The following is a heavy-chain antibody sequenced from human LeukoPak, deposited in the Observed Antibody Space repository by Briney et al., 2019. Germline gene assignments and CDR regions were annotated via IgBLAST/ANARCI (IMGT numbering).Heavy chain of an antibody. CDR1: GYTFTSYD. D-gene: IGHD2-2*02. J-gene: IGHJ6*02. CDR2: MNPNSGNT. V-gene: IGHV1-8*01. CDR3: AREAALWNIVVVPAAIRRYYYYGMDV. Sequence: ASVKVSCKASGYTFTSYDINWVRQATGQGLEWMGWMNPNSGNTGYAQKFQGRVTMTRNTSISTAYMELSSLRSEDTAVYYCAREAALWNIVVVPAAIRRYYYYGMDVWGQGTTVTVSS.